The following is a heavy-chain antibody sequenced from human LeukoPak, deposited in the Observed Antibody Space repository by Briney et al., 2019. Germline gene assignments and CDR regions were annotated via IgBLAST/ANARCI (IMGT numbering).Heavy chain of an antibody. CDR1: GYTFTGYY. Sequence: ASVKVSCKASGYTFTGYYMHWVRQAPGQGLEWMGWINPNSGGTNYAQKFQGRVTMTRDTSISTAYMELSRLRSDDTAVYYCARVDQELPIRYFQHWGQGTLVTVSS. CDR3: ARVDQELPIRYFQH. D-gene: IGHD1-26*01. V-gene: IGHV1-2*02. CDR2: INPNSGGT. J-gene: IGHJ1*01.